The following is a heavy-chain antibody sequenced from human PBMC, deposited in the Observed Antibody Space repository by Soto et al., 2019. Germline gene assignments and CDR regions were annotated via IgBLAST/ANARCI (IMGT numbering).Heavy chain of an antibody. V-gene: IGHV1-69*02. D-gene: IGHD2-15*01. CDR2: IIPILGIA. CDR1: GGTFSSYT. CDR3: ATDCSGGSCYSHY. J-gene: IGHJ4*02. Sequence: QVQLVQSGAEVKKPGSSVKVSCKASGGTFSSYTISWVRQAPGQGLEWMGRIIPILGIANYAQKFQGRVTITEDKSTSTAYMELSSLRSEDTAVYYCATDCSGGSCYSHYWGQGTLVTVSS.